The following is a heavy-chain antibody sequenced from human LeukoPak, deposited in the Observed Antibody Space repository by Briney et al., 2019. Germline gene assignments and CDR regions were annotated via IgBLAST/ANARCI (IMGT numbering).Heavy chain of an antibody. V-gene: IGHV3-30*18. D-gene: IGHD3-10*01. Sequence: GGSLRLSCAASGFTFSSFGVHWVRQAPGKGLEWVAVISYDGSHQYYTDSVKGRFTISRDDSKNTLYLQMNSLTTEDTAPYYCAKVRGPGGGFDSWGPGTLVTVSS. CDR1: GFTFSSFG. CDR2: ISYDGSHQ. J-gene: IGHJ5*01. CDR3: AKVRGPGGGFDS.